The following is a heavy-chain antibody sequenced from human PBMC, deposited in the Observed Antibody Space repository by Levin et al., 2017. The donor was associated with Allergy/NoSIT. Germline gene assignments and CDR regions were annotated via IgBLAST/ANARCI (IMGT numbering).Heavy chain of an antibody. J-gene: IGHJ4*02. V-gene: IGHV3-21*01. CDR3: ASSPSIAAAGKQQQWLVLM. Sequence: GESLKISCAASGFTFSSYSMNWVRQAPGKGLEWVSSISSSSSYIYYADSVKGRFTISRDNAKNSLYLQMNSLRAEDTAVYYCASSPSIAAAGKQQQWLVLMWGQGTLVTVSS. CDR2: ISSSSSYI. CDR1: GFTFSSYS. D-gene: IGHD6-13*01.